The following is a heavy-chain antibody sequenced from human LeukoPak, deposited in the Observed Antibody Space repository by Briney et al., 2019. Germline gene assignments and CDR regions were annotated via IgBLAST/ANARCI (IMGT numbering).Heavy chain of an antibody. J-gene: IGHJ4*02. CDR2: ISASGVSK. CDR3: AKEVYSGYYTPGDY. Sequence: GGSLRLSCAASGFTSSSYGMSWVRQAPGKGLEWVSAISASGVSKYYADSAKGRFTTSRDKSKNTLYLQMNSLRAEDTAVYFCAKEVYSGYYTPGDYWGQGNLVTVSS. V-gene: IGHV3-23*01. D-gene: IGHD3-22*01. CDR1: GFTSSSYG.